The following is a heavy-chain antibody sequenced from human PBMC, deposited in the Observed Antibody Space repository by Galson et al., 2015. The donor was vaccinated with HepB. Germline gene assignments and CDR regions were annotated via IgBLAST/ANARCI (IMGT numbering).Heavy chain of an antibody. J-gene: IGHJ4*02. D-gene: IGHD3-10*01. CDR1: GFTFSSHA. Sequence: SLRLSCAASGFTFSSHAMHWVRQAPGKGLEWVAVISYDGSNKYYADSVKGRFTISRDNSKNTLYLQMNSLRAEDTAVYYCARDPEEGITMVRGVIPLLGYFDYWGQGTLVTVSS. CDR2: ISYDGSNK. V-gene: IGHV3-30*04. CDR3: ARDPEEGITMVRGVIPLLGYFDY.